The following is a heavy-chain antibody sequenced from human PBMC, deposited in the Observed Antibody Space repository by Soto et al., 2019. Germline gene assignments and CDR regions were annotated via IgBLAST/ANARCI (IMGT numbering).Heavy chain of an antibody. Sequence: GGSLRLSCAASGFTFSSYAMHWVRQAPGKGLEWVAVISYDGSNKYYADSVKGRFTISRDNSKNTLYLQMNSLRAEDTAVYYCAREGDSESRSQKGFDYWGQGTLVTVSS. J-gene: IGHJ4*02. V-gene: IGHV3-30-3*01. CDR1: GFTFSSYA. CDR3: AREGDSESRSQKGFDY. D-gene: IGHD2-21*02. CDR2: ISYDGSNK.